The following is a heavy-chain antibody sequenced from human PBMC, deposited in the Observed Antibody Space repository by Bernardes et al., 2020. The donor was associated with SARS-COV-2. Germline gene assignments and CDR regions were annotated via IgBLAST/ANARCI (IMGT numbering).Heavy chain of an antibody. CDR2: ITGSSETK. V-gene: IGHV3-48*01. J-gene: IGHJ2*01. Sequence: GGSLRLSCAASGFTFGLYNMHWVRQAPGKGLEWVSCITGSSETKYYADSVEGRFTISRDNAKKSLYLQMNSLRAEDTAVYYCARPGGAHGWYFDVWGRGTLVTVAS. CDR3: ARPGGAHGWYFDV. CDR1: GFTFGLYN. D-gene: IGHD1-26*01.